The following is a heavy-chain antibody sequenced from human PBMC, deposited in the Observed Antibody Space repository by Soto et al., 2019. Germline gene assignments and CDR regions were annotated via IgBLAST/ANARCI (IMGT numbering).Heavy chain of an antibody. CDR1: GFTFSSYA. D-gene: IGHD6-13*01. V-gene: IGHV3-23*01. CDR3: AKDKGEQQLVRAFDI. Sequence: GGSLRLSCAASGFTFSSYAMSWVRKAPGKGLEGVSAISGSGGSTYYADSVKGRFTISRDNSKNTLYLQMNSLRAEDTAVYYCAKDKGEQQLVRAFDIWGQGTMVTVSS. CDR2: ISGSGGST. J-gene: IGHJ3*02.